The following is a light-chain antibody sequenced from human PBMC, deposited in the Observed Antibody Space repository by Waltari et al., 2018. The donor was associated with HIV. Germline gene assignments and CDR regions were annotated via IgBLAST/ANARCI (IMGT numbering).Light chain of an antibody. CDR2: EVT. CDR3: YSYTSRSTCV. J-gene: IGLJ1*01. V-gene: IGLV2-14*01. Sequence: QSALTQPASVSGSPGQSITISCTGTSSDVGFYNYVSWYQQHPGKAPKLVIYEVTFRPSGVSNRFSCSKSANTASLTISGLQAEDEADYYCYSYTSRSTCVFGTGTKVSVL. CDR1: SSDVGFYNY.